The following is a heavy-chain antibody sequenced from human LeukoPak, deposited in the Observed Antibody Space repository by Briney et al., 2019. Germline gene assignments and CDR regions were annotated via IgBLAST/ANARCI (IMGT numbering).Heavy chain of an antibody. V-gene: IGHV3-23*01. D-gene: IGHD2-15*01. Sequence: HPGGSLRLSCAASGFMFSNYAMSWVRQAPGKGLERVSGITASGGDTFSADSVKGRFTISRDNSKDTLYLQMSSLRAEDTAIYYCANRVIGYCFDYWGQGTLVTVSS. CDR2: ITASGGDT. CDR1: GFMFSNYA. CDR3: ANRVIGYCFDY. J-gene: IGHJ4*02.